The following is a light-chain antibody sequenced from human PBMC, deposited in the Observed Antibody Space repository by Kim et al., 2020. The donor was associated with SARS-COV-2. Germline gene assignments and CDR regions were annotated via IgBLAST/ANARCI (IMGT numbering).Light chain of an antibody. V-gene: IGLV3-1*01. J-gene: IGLJ1*01. CDR3: QAWDSSTRV. CDR2: QDS. Sequence: SYELTQPPSVSVSPGQTASITCSGDKLGDKYACWYQQKPGQSPVLVIYQDSKRPSGIPERFSGSNSGNTATLTISGTPAMDEADYYCQAWDSSTRVFGTG. CDR1: KLGDKY.